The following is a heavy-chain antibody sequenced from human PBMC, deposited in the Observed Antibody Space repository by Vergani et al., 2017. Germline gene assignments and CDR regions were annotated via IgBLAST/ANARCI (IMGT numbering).Heavy chain of an antibody. Sequence: QVQLQESGPGLVKPSETLSLTCTVSNDSVSNTFYYWGWIRQTPGKGLEWIGSIYYSGSTYYNPSLESRVTMSVDTSKSQFSLKLSSVTAADTAVYYCARVYYDFWSGYYKGGWFDPWGQGTLVTVSS. CDR3: ARVYYDFWSGYYKGGWFDP. CDR2: IYYSGST. CDR1: NDSVSNTFYY. D-gene: IGHD3-3*01. J-gene: IGHJ5*02. V-gene: IGHV4-39*07.